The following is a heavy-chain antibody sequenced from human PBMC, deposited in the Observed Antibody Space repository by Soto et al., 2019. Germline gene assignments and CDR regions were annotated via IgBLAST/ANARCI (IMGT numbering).Heavy chain of an antibody. Sequence: QVQLQESGPGLVKPSETLSLTCTVSGGSISSYYWSWIRQPPGKGLEWIGYIYYSGSTTYNPSLTSRVTISVDTSKNQFSLKLSSVTAADTAVYYCARSERYFDWALDYWGQGTLVTVSS. CDR2: IYYSGST. D-gene: IGHD3-9*01. V-gene: IGHV4-59*08. J-gene: IGHJ4*02. CDR3: ARSERYFDWALDY. CDR1: GGSISSYY.